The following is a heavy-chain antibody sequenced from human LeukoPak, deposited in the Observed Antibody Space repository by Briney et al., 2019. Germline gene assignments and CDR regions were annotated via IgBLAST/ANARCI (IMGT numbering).Heavy chain of an antibody. D-gene: IGHD1-26*01. V-gene: IGHV4-59*01. J-gene: IGHJ6*03. CDR2: IYYSGST. Sequence: SETLSLTCTVSGGSISSYYWSWIRQPPGKGLEWIGYIYYSGSTNYNPSLKSRVTISVDTSKNQFSLKLSSVTAADTAVYCCARERPLYSGSYNYMDVWGKGTTVTVSS. CDR1: GGSISSYY. CDR3: ARERPLYSGSYNYMDV.